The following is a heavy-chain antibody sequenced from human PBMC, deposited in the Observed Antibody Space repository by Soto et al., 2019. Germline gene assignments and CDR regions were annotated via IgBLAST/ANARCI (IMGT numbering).Heavy chain of an antibody. CDR2: IYYSGST. J-gene: IGHJ5*02. D-gene: IGHD3-3*01. V-gene: IGHV4-30-4*01. Sequence: SETLSLTCTVSGGSISSSSYYWSWIRQPPGKGLEWIGYIYYSGSTYYNPSLKSRVTISVDTSKNQFSLKLSSVTAADTAVYYCARGRFSEWLLLGPQGIWFDPWGQGTLVTVSS. CDR1: GGSISSSSYY. CDR3: ARGRFSEWLLLGPQGIWFDP.